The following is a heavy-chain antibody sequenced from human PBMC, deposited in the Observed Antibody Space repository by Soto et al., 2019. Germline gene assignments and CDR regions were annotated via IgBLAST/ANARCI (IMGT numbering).Heavy chain of an antibody. V-gene: IGHV1-69*13. CDR2: IIPIFGTA. D-gene: IGHD2-2*01. CDR1: GGTFSSYA. CDR3: ARETVVVPAAHHDQYYYYGMDV. Sequence: SVKVSCKASGGTFSSYAISWVRQAPGQGLEWMGGIIPIFGTASYAQKFQGRVTITADESTSTAYMELSSLRSEDTAVYYCARETVVVPAAHHDQYYYYGMDVWGQGTTVTVSS. J-gene: IGHJ6*02.